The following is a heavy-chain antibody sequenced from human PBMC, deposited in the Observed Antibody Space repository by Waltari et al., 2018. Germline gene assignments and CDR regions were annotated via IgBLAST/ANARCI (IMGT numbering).Heavy chain of an antibody. Sequence: QVQLQESGPGLVKPSQTLSLTCTVSGGSISSGGYYWSWIRQHPGKGLEWLGYIYHSGSTYYNPSLKSRVTISVDRSKNQFSLKLSSVTAADTAVYYCARDIPTVTKHWYFDLWGRGTLVTVSS. CDR2: IYHSGST. J-gene: IGHJ2*01. V-gene: IGHV4-31*03. CDR3: ARDIPTVTKHWYFDL. D-gene: IGHD4-17*01. CDR1: GGSISSGGYY.